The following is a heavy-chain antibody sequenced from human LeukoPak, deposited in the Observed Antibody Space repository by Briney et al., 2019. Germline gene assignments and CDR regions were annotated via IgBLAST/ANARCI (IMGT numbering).Heavy chain of an antibody. CDR3: AKELHGSGNYAFDY. CDR2: VSVYGGTT. D-gene: IGHD3-10*01. CDR1: GFTFSSYA. J-gene: IGHJ4*02. Sequence: GSLRLSCAASGFTFSSYAMSWVRQAPGKGLEWVSTVSVYGGTTYYADSVKGRFTISRDNSKNTPYLQMNSLRPEDAAVYFCAKELHGSGNYAFDYWGQGTLVTVSS. V-gene: IGHV3-23*01.